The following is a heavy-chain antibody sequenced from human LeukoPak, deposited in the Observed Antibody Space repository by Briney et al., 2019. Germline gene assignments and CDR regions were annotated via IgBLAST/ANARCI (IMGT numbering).Heavy chain of an antibody. CDR3: ARERYRGNLRDAFDI. V-gene: IGHV4-59*01. J-gene: IGHJ3*02. CDR1: GGSISSYY. Sequence: AETMFLTCTVSGGSISSYYWSWIRQPPGKGLEWIGYIYYSGGTNYNPSLMSRVTISVDTSKNQFSLKLSSVTAADTAVYYCARERYRGNLRDAFDIWGQGTMVTVSS. D-gene: IGHD1-1*01. CDR2: IYYSGGT.